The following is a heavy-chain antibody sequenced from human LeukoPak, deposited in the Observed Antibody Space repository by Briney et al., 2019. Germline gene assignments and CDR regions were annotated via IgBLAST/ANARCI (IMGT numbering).Heavy chain of an antibody. D-gene: IGHD3-16*02. Sequence: GGSLRLSCAASGFTFSSYAMSWVRQAPGKGLEWVSAISGSGGSTYYADSVKGRFTISRDNSKNTLYLQMNSLRAEDTAVYYCAKDRGAYYDHVWGSYRMPDDYWGQGTLVTVSS. CDR3: AKDRGAYYDHVWGSYRMPDDY. CDR1: GFTFSSYA. CDR2: ISGSGGST. V-gene: IGHV3-23*01. J-gene: IGHJ4*02.